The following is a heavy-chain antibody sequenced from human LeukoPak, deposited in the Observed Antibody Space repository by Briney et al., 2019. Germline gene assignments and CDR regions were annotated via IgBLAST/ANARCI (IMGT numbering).Heavy chain of an antibody. D-gene: IGHD6-13*01. J-gene: IGHJ4*02. V-gene: IGHV3-23*01. CDR3: AKVPGPAAADPASYYFDY. Sequence: GGSLRLSCAASGFTFGSYAMSWVRQAPGKGLEWVSAISGSGGSTYYVDSVKGRFTISRDNSKNTLYLQMNSLRAEDTAVYYCAKVPGPAAADPASYYFDYWGQGTLVTVSP. CDR2: ISGSGGST. CDR1: GFTFGSYA.